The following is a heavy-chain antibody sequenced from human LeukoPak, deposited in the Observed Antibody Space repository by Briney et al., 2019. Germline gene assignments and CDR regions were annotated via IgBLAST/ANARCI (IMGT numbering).Heavy chain of an antibody. D-gene: IGHD4-23*01. V-gene: IGHV1-2*02. CDR3: ARATVVTTWYFDY. CDR2: INPNSGGT. CDR1: GYTFTGYY. J-gene: IGHJ4*02. Sequence: ASVKVSCKASGYTFTGYYMHWVRQAPGQGLEWMGWINPNSGGTNYAQKFQGRVTMTRDTSISTAYMELSRLRSDDTAVYYCARATVVTTWYFDYWGQGTLVTVSS.